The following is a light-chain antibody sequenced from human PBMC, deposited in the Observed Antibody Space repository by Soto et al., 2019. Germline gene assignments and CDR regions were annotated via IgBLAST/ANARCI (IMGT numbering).Light chain of an antibody. Sequence: QSALTQPASVSGSPGQSITISCTGTSSDVGGYNYVSWYQQHPGKAPKLMIYEVSSRPSGVSNRFSGSKSGNTASLTISGLQAEDEADYYCSSYTSGSTYVFGTGTKVTVL. CDR3: SSYTSGSTYV. CDR2: EVS. V-gene: IGLV2-14*01. CDR1: SSDVGGYNY. J-gene: IGLJ1*01.